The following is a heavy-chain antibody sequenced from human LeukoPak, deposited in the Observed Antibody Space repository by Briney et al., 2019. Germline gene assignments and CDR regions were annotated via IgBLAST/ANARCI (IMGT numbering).Heavy chain of an antibody. J-gene: IGHJ5*02. D-gene: IGHD4-17*01. CDR2: ISGSGGST. CDR3: AKFDYCDRCCYRRPRENWFEL. V-gene: IGHV3-23*01. CDR1: GFTFNNYA. Sequence: GGSLRLSCAASGFTFNNYAMTWVRQAPGKGLEGVSAISGSGGSTYYADSVKGRFTISRDNSKNTLYLQMNSLEAEDTAVYYCAKFDYCDRCCYRRPRENWFELWGQGTLVTVSS.